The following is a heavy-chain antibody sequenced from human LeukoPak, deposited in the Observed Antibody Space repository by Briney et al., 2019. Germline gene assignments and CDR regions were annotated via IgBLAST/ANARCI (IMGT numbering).Heavy chain of an antibody. Sequence: GESLKISCKGSGYNFTNYWIGWVRQMPGKGLEWMGIIYPRDSDTRYSPSFQGQVTISVDKSISTAYLQWSTLKASDTAVHYCARQWLADSWGQETLVTVSS. V-gene: IGHV5-51*01. CDR1: GYNFTNYW. J-gene: IGHJ4*02. D-gene: IGHD6-19*01. CDR2: IYPRDSDT. CDR3: ARQWLADS.